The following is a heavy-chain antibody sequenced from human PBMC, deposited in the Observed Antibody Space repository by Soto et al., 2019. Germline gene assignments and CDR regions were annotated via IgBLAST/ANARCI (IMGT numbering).Heavy chain of an antibody. V-gene: IGHV4-34*01. CDR1: GGSFSGYY. CDR3: ATTNWSHILFGP. CDR2: INHSGST. D-gene: IGHD1-1*01. J-gene: IGHJ5*02. Sequence: NPSETLSLTCAVYGGSFSGYYWSWIRQPPGKGLEWIGEINHSGSTNYNPSLKSRVNISVDTSKNQFSLKLTSVTAADTAVYYCATTNWSHILFGPWGQGTLVTVSS.